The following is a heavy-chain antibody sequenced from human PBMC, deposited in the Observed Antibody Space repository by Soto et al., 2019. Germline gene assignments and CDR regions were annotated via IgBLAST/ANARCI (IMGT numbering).Heavy chain of an antibody. CDR3: ARGARVTTGWFDP. J-gene: IGHJ5*02. Sequence: SETLSLTCTVSGGSISGYYWSWIRQPPGKGLEWIGEINHSGSTNYNPSLKSRVTISVDTSKNQFSLKLSSVTAADTAVYYCARGARVTTGWFDPWGQGTLVTVSS. D-gene: IGHD4-17*01. CDR1: GGSISGYY. CDR2: INHSGST. V-gene: IGHV4-34*01.